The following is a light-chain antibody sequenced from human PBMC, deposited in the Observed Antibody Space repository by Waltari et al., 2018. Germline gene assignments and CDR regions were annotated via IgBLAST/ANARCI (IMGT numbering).Light chain of an antibody. J-gene: IGLJ2*01. V-gene: IGLV2-23*02. CDR2: EVS. CDR3: CSYAGSSTFV. Sequence: QSALTQPASASGSPGQSITISCTGTSSDAGSYNLVSWYQQHPGNAPKLMIYEVSQRPSGVSNRFSGSKSGNTASLTISGLQAEDEADYYCCSYAGSSTFVFGGGTKLTVL. CDR1: SSDAGSYNL.